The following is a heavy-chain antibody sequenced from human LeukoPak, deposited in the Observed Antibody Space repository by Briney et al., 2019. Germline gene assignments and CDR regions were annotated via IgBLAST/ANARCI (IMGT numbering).Heavy chain of an antibody. CDR1: GGSFSGYY. D-gene: IGHD1-26*01. J-gene: IGHJ5*02. CDR2: INHSGST. V-gene: IGHV4-34*01. Sequence: SVTLSLTCAVYGGSFSGYYWSWIRQPPGKGLEWIGEINHSGSTNYNPSLKSRVTISVDTSKNQFSLKLSSVTAADTAVYYCAREFGRRSSALNWFDPWGQGTLVTVSS. CDR3: AREFGRRSSALNWFDP.